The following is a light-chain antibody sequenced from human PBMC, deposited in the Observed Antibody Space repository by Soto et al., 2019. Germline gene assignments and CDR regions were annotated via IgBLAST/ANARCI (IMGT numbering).Light chain of an antibody. Sequence: QSALTQPASVSGSPGQSITISCTGTSSDVGGYNYVSWYQQHPGKAPKLMCYDVSNRPSGVSNRFSGSKSGNTASLTISGLQAEDEADYCCSSYTSSTTLYVFGTGTKLTVL. J-gene: IGLJ1*01. CDR1: SSDVGGYNY. CDR3: SSYTSSTTLYV. V-gene: IGLV2-14*01. CDR2: DVS.